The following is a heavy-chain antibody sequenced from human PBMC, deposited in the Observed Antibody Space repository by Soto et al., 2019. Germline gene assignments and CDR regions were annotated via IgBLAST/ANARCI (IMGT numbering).Heavy chain of an antibody. V-gene: IGHV1-69*13. CDR3: ARSFFYMSGEERDLYYFRTRRYSDL. CDR2: IIPIFGTA. D-gene: IGHD3-10*02. CDR1: AATFSIYA. Sequence: SVKLSCKAAAATFSIYAISWVLQPPGEGLEWMGGIIPIFGTANYAQKFQGRVTITADESTSTAYMELSSLRSEDTAVYYCARSFFYMSGEERDLYYFRTRRYSDL. J-gene: IGHJ2*01.